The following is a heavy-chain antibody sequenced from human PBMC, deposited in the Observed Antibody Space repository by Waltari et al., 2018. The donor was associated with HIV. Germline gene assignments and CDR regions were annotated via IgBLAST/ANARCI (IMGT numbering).Heavy chain of an antibody. CDR2: ISSSSFNI. CDR3: ARDTLNFFFGLDL. Sequence: EEQLVESGGGLVNPGGSLRLSWEASGFSFGDYAMNWVRQAPGKGLEWIAYISSSSFNIKYADSVRGRFTISRDNTQNSLSLQMNNLIDEDTADYFCARDTLNFFFGLDLWGHGTPVTVSS. J-gene: IGHJ6*02. V-gene: IGHV3-21*05. CDR1: GFSFGDYA.